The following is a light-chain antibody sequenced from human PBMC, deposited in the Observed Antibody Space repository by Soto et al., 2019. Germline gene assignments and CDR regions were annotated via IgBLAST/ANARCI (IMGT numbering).Light chain of an antibody. CDR1: SSDIGDSNY. Sequence: QSALTQPASVSGSPGQSITISCTGTSSDIGDSNYVSWYQQHPGKAPKLVIYDVSNRPSGVSNRFSGAKSANTASLTISGLQAEDEDDYYCSSFRRSSTSYVFGTGTKLTVL. CDR2: DVS. CDR3: SSFRRSSTSYV. J-gene: IGLJ1*01. V-gene: IGLV2-14*03.